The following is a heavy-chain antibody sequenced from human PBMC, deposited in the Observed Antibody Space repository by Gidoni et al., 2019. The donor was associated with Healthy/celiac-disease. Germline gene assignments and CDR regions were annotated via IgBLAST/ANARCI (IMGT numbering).Heavy chain of an antibody. CDR2: INWNGGRT. J-gene: IGHJ3*02. Sequence: EVPLAESGGGVVRPGGSLRLSCAASGFTFADYGMSWVRQAPGKGLEWVSGINWNGGRTGYADSVKGRFTISRDNAKNSLNLEMNSLRAEDTALYYCARDQVFGEWDAFDIWGQGTMVTVSS. CDR1: GFTFADYG. V-gene: IGHV3-20*04. D-gene: IGHD3-10*02. CDR3: ARDQVFGEWDAFDI.